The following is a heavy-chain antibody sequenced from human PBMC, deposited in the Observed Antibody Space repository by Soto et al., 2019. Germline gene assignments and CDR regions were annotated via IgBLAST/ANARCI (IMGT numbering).Heavy chain of an antibody. D-gene: IGHD3-10*01. Sequence: QVQLVQSGAEVKKPGASVKVSCKASGYTFTSYGISWVRQAPGQGLEWMGWISAYNGNTNYAQKLQGRVTMTTDTSTSPAYMELRSLRSDDTAVYYCASSYYGSGTPYYSGMDVWGQGTTVTVSS. V-gene: IGHV1-18*01. CDR1: GYTFTSYG. CDR2: ISAYNGNT. CDR3: ASSYYGSGTPYYSGMDV. J-gene: IGHJ6*02.